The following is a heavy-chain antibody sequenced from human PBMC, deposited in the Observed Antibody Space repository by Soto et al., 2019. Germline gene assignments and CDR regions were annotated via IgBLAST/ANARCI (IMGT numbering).Heavy chain of an antibody. Sequence: GGSLRLSCAASGFTFSSYGMHWVRQAPGKGLEWVAVISYDGSNKYYADSVKGRFTISRDNSKNTLYLQMNSLRAEDTAVYYCAKNIVATVDPEGGYYYGMDVWGQGTTVTVSS. V-gene: IGHV3-30*18. CDR3: AKNIVATVDPEGGYYYGMDV. D-gene: IGHD5-12*01. CDR2: ISYDGSNK. J-gene: IGHJ6*02. CDR1: GFTFSSYG.